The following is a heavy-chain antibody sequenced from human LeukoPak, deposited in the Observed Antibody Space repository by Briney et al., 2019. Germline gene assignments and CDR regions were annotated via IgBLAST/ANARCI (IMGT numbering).Heavy chain of an antibody. J-gene: IGHJ4*02. Sequence: KASETLSLTCTVSGYSISGGYYWGWIRQPPGKGLEWIGSIYHSGSTYYNPSLKSRVTISVDTSKNQFSLKLSSVTAADTAVYYCARGHYDYGDYKFDYWGQGTLVTVSS. D-gene: IGHD4-17*01. CDR1: GYSISGGYY. CDR2: IYHSGST. V-gene: IGHV4-38-2*02. CDR3: ARGHYDYGDYKFDY.